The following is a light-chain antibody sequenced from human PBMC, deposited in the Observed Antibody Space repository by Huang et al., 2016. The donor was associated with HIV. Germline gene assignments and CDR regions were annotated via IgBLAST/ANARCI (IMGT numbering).Light chain of an antibody. J-gene: IGKJ2*01. CDR1: QSISSY. V-gene: IGKV1-39*01. CDR3: QQSYSTLRYT. Sequence: DIQMTQSPSSLSASVGDRVTITCRASQSISSYLNWYQQKPGKAPKLLIYAASSLQSGVPSRFSGSGSGTDFTLTISSLQPEDFATYDCQQSYSTLRYTFGQGTKLEIK. CDR2: AAS.